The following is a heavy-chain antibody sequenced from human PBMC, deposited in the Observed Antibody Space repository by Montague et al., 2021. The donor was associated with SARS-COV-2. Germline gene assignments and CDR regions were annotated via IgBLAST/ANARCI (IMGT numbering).Heavy chain of an antibody. Sequence: SETLSLTCAVSGGSISSSNWWSWVRQPPGKGLEWIGYIYYSGSTNYNPPLKSRVTVSVDTSKNQFSLKLSSVTAADTAVYYCAREVRYYYDSSGPGAFDIWGQGTMVTVSS. CDR1: GGSISSSNW. CDR3: AREVRYYYDSSGPGAFDI. J-gene: IGHJ3*02. V-gene: IGHV4-4*02. CDR2: IYYSGST. D-gene: IGHD3-22*01.